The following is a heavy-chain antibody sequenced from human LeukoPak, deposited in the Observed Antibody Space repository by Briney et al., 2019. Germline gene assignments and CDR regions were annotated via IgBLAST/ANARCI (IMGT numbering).Heavy chain of an antibody. Sequence: SETLSLTCTVSGGSISSGDYYWSWIRQPPGNGLEWIGYIYYSGSTYYNPSLKSRVTISVDTSKNQFSLKLSSVTAADTAVYYCARTIFGVVIKSWFDPWGQGTLVTVSS. CDR1: GGSISSGDYY. D-gene: IGHD3-3*01. J-gene: IGHJ5*02. CDR2: IYYSGST. V-gene: IGHV4-30-4*08. CDR3: ARTIFGVVIKSWFDP.